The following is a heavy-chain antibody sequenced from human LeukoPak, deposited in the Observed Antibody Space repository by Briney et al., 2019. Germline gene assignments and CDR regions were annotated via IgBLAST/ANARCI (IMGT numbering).Heavy chain of an antibody. J-gene: IGHJ6*02. D-gene: IGHD3-10*01. V-gene: IGHV1-2*02. Sequence: ASVKVSCKASGYTFTGYYMHWVRQAPGQGLEWMGWINPNSGGTNYAQKFQGRVTMTRDTSISTAYKELSSLRSDDTAVYYCARGRRGDMVRGVINLGRYGMDVWGQGTTVTVSS. CDR2: INPNSGGT. CDR1: GYTFTGYY. CDR3: ARGRRGDMVRGVINLGRYGMDV.